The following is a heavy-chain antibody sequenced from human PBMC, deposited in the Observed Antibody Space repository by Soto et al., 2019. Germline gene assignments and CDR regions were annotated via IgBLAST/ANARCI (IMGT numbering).Heavy chain of an antibody. CDR2: IYYSGST. CDR1: GGSISNGDYY. D-gene: IGHD4-17*01. V-gene: IGHV4-30-4*01. Sequence: QVQLQESGPGLLKPSQTLSLTCSVSGGSISNGDYYWSWIRQPPGKGLEWIGYIYYSGSTYYNPSLKSRVTISVATSRNQFSRRLSSVTAEDPAVYYCARRYGDSGFFDYWGQGTLVTVSS. CDR3: ARRYGDSGFFDY. J-gene: IGHJ4*02.